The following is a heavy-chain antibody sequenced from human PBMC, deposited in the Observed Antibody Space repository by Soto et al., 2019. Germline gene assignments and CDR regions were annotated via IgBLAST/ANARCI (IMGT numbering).Heavy chain of an antibody. CDR2: IYNDGTYA. V-gene: IGHV3-74*01. CDR3: TRGPRATSAGTSAH. J-gene: IGHJ4*02. Sequence: GGSVKRYCVGFGFTCNMYRIHWVRQVPGKGPVWVARIYNDGTYADYADSVKGRFTISRDNAKDTLYLQMNDLRAEDSALYHCTRGPRATSAGTSAHWGQGTLVTVSS. CDR1: GFTCNMYR. D-gene: IGHD6-13*01.